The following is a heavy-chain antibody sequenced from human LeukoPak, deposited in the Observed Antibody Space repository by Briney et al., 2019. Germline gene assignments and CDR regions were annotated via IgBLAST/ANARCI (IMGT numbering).Heavy chain of an antibody. J-gene: IGHJ4*02. D-gene: IGHD5-12*01. CDR2: ISSSGSV. CDR1: GASFNNYY. Sequence: PSETLSLTCAVYGASFNNYYWSWLRQPPGKGLEWIGYISSSGSVNDNPSLRSRVTISVDTSKNQFFLNLSSVSAADTAVYYCARIPLGYSGAYYFDYWGQGTLVTVSP. V-gene: IGHV4-4*09. CDR3: ARIPLGYSGAYYFDY.